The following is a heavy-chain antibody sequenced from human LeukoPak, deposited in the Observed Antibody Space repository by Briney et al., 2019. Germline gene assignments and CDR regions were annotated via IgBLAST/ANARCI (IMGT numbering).Heavy chain of an antibody. Sequence: PGGSLRLSCAASGFTFSSYAVSWVRQAPGKGLEWVSAISGSGGSTYYADSVKGRFTISRDNSKNTLYLQMNSPRAEDTAVYYCAKDDIVVVPAAISKNWFDPWGQGTLVTVSS. D-gene: IGHD2-2*02. CDR2: ISGSGGST. CDR1: GFTFSSYA. CDR3: AKDDIVVVPAAISKNWFDP. J-gene: IGHJ5*02. V-gene: IGHV3-23*01.